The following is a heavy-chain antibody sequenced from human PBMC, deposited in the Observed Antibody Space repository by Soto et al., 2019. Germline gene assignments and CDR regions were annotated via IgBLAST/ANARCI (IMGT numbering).Heavy chain of an antibody. CDR2: INSDGSTT. D-gene: IGHD5-12*01. CDR3: AGGVATLLA. Sequence: EVQLVESGGGLVQPGGSLSLSCAASGFTFSTYWMHWGRQVPGKGLVWVARINSDGSTTSYADSVKGRFTISRDNAKNTLFLQMNSLRAEDTAVYYCAGGVATLLAWGQGTLVTVSS. J-gene: IGHJ5*02. CDR1: GFTFSTYW. V-gene: IGHV3-74*01.